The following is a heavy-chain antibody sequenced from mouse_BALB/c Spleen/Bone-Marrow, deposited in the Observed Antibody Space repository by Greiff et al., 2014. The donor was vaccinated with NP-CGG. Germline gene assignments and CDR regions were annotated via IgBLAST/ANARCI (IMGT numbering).Heavy chain of an antibody. Sequence: VQLKESGGGLVKPGGSLKLSCAASGFAFSSYDMSWVCQTPEKRLEWVAYISSGGGSTYYPDTVKGRFTISRDNAKNTLYLQMSSLKSEDTAMYYCARTTPYAMDYWGQGTSVTVSS. CDR2: ISSGGGST. V-gene: IGHV5-12-1*01. CDR1: GFAFSSYD. CDR3: ARTTPYAMDY. J-gene: IGHJ4*01. D-gene: IGHD5-5*01.